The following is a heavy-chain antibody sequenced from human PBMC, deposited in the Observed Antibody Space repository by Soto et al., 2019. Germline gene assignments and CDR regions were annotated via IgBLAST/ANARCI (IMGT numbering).Heavy chain of an antibody. Sequence: ASVKVSCKASGYTFTGYYMHWVRQAPGQGLEWMGWINPNSGGTNYAQKFQGWVTMTRDTSISTAYMELSRLRSDDTAVYYCARGAEQLERRGKDWLDPWGQGTLVTVSS. CDR1: GYTFTGYY. CDR3: ARGAEQLERRGKDWLDP. CDR2: INPNSGGT. D-gene: IGHD1-1*01. J-gene: IGHJ5*02. V-gene: IGHV1-2*04.